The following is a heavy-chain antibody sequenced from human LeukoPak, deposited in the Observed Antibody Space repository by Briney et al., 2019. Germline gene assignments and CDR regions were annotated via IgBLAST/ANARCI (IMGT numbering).Heavy chain of an antibody. CDR2: ISHSGSA. CDR1: GYSISSGYY. CDR3: ARTRLPVEYNSSSGWFDP. Sequence: PSETLSLTCSVSGYSISSGYYWGWIRQPPGKGLEWIGSISHSGSAYYNPSLNSRVTLSVDTSKNQFSLKLSSVTAADTAVYYCARTRLPVEYNSSSGWFDPWGQGTLVTVSS. J-gene: IGHJ5*02. V-gene: IGHV4-38-2*02. D-gene: IGHD6-6*01.